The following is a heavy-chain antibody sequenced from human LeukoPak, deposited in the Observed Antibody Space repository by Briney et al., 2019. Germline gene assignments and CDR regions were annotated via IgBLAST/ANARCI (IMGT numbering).Heavy chain of an antibody. Sequence: GGSLRLSCAASGFTFSSYAMSWVRQAPGKGLEWVSAISGSGGSTYYADSVKDRFTISRDNSKNTLYLQMNSLRAEDTAVYYCAKGAVAGNQKPEGYWGQGTLVTVSS. CDR1: GFTFSSYA. CDR2: ISGSGGST. J-gene: IGHJ4*02. V-gene: IGHV3-23*01. D-gene: IGHD6-19*01. CDR3: AKGAVAGNQKPEGY.